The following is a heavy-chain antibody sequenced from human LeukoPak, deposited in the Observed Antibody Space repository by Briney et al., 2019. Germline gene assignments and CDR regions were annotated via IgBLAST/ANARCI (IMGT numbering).Heavy chain of an antibody. V-gene: IGHV1-3*01. CDR2: INAGNGNT. D-gene: IGHD2-2*02. J-gene: IGHJ5*02. Sequence: RASVKVSCKASGYTFTNYAIHWVRQAPGQRLEWMGWINAGNGNTKYSQKFQGRVTITRDTSASTAYMYLSSLRSEDTAVYYCARDQVVPAAINPWGQGTLVTVSS. CDR3: ARDQVVPAAINP. CDR1: GYTFTNYA.